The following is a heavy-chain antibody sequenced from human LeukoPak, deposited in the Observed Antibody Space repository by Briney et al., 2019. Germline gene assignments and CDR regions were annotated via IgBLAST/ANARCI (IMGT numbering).Heavy chain of an antibody. J-gene: IGHJ6*03. CDR2: MNPNSGNT. Sequence: GASVKVSCKASGYTFTSYDINWVRQATGQGLEWMGWMNPNSGNTGYAQKFQGRVTMTRDTSISTAYMELSRLRPDDTAVYYCARDYYDSSGYGRVNERKYYYYYMDVWGKGTTVTVSS. CDR1: GYTFTSYD. V-gene: IGHV1-8*01. D-gene: IGHD3-22*01. CDR3: ARDYYDSSGYGRVNERKYYYYYMDV.